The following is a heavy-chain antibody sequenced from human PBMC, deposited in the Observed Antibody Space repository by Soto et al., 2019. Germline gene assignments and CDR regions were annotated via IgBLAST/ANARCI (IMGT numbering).Heavy chain of an antibody. CDR3: AKDANGDNRGWYGADAYDI. V-gene: IGHV3-23*01. CDR2: ISGSGGST. J-gene: IGHJ3*02. Sequence: GGSLRLSCEASGFTFGSYAMSWVRQAPGKGLEWVSGISGSGGSTYYAQFVKGRFTLSRDNSKKTLYLQMDSLRAEDTAVYYCAKDANGDNRGWYGADAYDIWGQGTMVTVSS. CDR1: GFTFGSYA. D-gene: IGHD6-19*01.